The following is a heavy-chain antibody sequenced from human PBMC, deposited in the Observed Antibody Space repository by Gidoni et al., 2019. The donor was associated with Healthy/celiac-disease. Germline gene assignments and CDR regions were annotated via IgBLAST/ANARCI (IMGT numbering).Heavy chain of an antibody. J-gene: IGHJ4*02. Sequence: QVQLQESGPGLVPPSQTLSLTCPVSGSSITSTTNYYWSWVRQPADKGLEWIGRIYTRWTTNYIPSFKSRVTLSVDTSKNQFSLKMTSVTAADTAMYYGARGGNSIGYEFDYWGQGTLVTVS. CDR3: ARGGNSIGYEFDY. CDR2: IYTRWTT. V-gene: IGHV4-61*02. D-gene: IGHD6-13*01. CDR1: GSSITSTTNYY.